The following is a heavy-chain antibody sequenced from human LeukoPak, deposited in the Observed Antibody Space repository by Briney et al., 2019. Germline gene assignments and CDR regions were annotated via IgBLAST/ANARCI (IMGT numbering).Heavy chain of an antibody. Sequence: SETLSLTCTVSGYSISSGYYWGWIRQPPGKGLEWIESIYHSGSTYYNPSLKSRVTISVDTSKNQFSLKLSSVTAADTAVYYCARELLEDSSSWSGQFDPWGQGTLVTVSS. V-gene: IGHV4-38-2*02. J-gene: IGHJ5*02. CDR2: IYHSGST. CDR1: GYSISSGYY. CDR3: ARELLEDSSSWSGQFDP. D-gene: IGHD6-13*01.